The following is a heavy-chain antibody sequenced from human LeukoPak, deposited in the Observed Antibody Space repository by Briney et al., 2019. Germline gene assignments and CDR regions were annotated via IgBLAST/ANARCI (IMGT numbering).Heavy chain of an antibody. CDR1: GGSISIYS. CDR2: IYYSGST. D-gene: IGHD2-2*01. CDR3: ARHKRSSTSCYEV. Sequence: PSVTLSLTCTVSGGSISIYSWGWIRQPPGKGLEWIGYIYYSGSTNYYPSLKSRVTISVGTSTNQFSLKLSSVTAADTAVYYCARHKRSSTSCYEVWGQGTLVTVSS. J-gene: IGHJ4*02. V-gene: IGHV4-59*08.